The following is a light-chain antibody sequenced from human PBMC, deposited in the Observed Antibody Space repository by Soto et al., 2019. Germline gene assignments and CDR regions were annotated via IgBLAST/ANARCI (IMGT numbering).Light chain of an antibody. CDR1: QSVSSSY. Sequence: DIVLTRSPGTLSLSPGTRAPLSCRASQSVSSSYLAWYQQKPGQAPRLLIYGASSRATGIPDRFSGSGSGTDFTLTISRLEPEDFAVYYCQQYGSAPGTFGQGTKVDIK. V-gene: IGKV3-20*01. CDR2: GAS. CDR3: QQYGSAPGT. J-gene: IGKJ1*01.